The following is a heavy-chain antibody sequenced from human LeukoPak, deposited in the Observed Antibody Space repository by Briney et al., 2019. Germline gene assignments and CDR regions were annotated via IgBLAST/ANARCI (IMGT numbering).Heavy chain of an antibody. CDR1: GGSFSGYY. D-gene: IGHD6-19*01. V-gene: IGHV4-34*01. J-gene: IGHJ4*02. Sequence: SETLSLTCAVYGGSFSGYYWSWIRQPPGKGLEWIGEINHSGSTNYNPSLKSRVTLSVDTSKNQFSLKLSSVTAADTAVYYCARSPGQWLVDFDYWGQGTLVTVSS. CDR3: ARSPGQWLVDFDY. CDR2: INHSGST.